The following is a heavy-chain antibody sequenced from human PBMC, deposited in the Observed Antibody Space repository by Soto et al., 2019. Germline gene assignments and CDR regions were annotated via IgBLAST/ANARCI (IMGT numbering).Heavy chain of an antibody. D-gene: IGHD6-13*01. J-gene: IGHJ6*02. CDR3: ARQTIAALYGMDV. V-gene: IGHV4-39*01. CDR1: GGSISSSSYY. Sequence: PSETLSLTCTVSGGSISSSSYYWGWIRQPPGEGLEWIGSIYYSGSTYYNPSLKSRVTISVDTSKNQFSLKLSSVTAADTAVYYCARQTIAALYGMDVWGHGTTVTVSS. CDR2: IYYSGST.